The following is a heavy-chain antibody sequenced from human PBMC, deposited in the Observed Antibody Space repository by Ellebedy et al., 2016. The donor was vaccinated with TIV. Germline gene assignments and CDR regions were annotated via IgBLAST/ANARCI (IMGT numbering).Heavy chain of an antibody. Sequence: SETLSLXCAVYGGSFSGSSWSWIRQPPGKGLEWIGEINHSGSTNYNPSLKSRVTISVDTSKNQFSLKLSSVTAADTAVYYCARGGYQLLAYYYYGMDVWGQGPRSPSP. V-gene: IGHV4-34*01. CDR2: INHSGST. D-gene: IGHD2-2*01. CDR1: GGSFSGSS. CDR3: ARGGYQLLAYYYYGMDV. J-gene: IGHJ6*02.